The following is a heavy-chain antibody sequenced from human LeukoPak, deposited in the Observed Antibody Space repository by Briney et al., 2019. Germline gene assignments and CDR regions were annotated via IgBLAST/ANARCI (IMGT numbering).Heavy chain of an antibody. Sequence: GGSLRLSCAASGFTFSGSAMHWVRQASGKGLEWVGRIRSKANSYATAYAASVKGRFTISRDDSKNTAYLQMNSLKTEDTAVYYCTRVGEMATIFRFGDKAFDIWGQGTMVTVSS. CDR2: IRSKANSYAT. D-gene: IGHD5-24*01. CDR3: TRVGEMATIFRFGDKAFDI. CDR1: GFTFSGSA. J-gene: IGHJ3*02. V-gene: IGHV3-73*01.